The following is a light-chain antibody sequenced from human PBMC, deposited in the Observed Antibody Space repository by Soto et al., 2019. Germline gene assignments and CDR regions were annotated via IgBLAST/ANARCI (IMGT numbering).Light chain of an antibody. V-gene: IGKV1-39*01. CDR3: QQSYSTPLT. Sequence: DIQMPQSPSSLSASVGDRVTITCRASQSIRSYLNWYQQKPGKAPNLLIFAASSLQSGVPSRFSGSGSGTDFTLTISNLQPEDTATYHCQQSYSTPLTFGGGTKVDIK. CDR1: QSIRSY. CDR2: AAS. J-gene: IGKJ4*01.